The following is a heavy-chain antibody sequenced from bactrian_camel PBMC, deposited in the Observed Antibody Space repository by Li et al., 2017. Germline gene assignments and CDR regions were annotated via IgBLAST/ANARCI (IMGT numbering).Heavy chain of an antibody. CDR1: GYTYSRSC. CDR3: ASTTRCNYCTARYCHTLEGDNHY. CDR2: IGSDGST. D-gene: IGHD2*01. Sequence: HVQLVESGGGSVQAGGSLRLSCAVSGYTYSRSCMTWFRQAPGKKREGVAEIGSDGSTNYADSVKGRFTISKDNAKEILYLEMISLKPEDTAMYYCASTTRCNYCTARYCHTLEGDNHYWGQGTQVTVS. V-gene: IGHV3S33*01. J-gene: IGHJ4*01.